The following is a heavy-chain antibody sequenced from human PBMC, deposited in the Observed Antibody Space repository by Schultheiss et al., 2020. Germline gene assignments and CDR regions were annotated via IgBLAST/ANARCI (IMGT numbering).Heavy chain of an antibody. CDR1: GFTFSSYG. CDR3: ASDGSGSYYRVGIWNDY. Sequence: GGSLRLSCAASGFTFSSYGMHWVRQDPGKGLEWVAVISYDGSNKYYADSVKGRFTISRDNSKNTLYLQMNSLRAEDTAVYYCASDGSGSYYRVGIWNDYWGQGTLVTVSS. V-gene: IGHV3-30*03. D-gene: IGHD3-10*01. CDR2: ISYDGSNK. J-gene: IGHJ4*02.